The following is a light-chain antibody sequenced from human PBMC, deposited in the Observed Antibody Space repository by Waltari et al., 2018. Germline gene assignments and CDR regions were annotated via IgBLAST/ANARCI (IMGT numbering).Light chain of an antibody. CDR2: DVT. CDR3: SSYISSRIYVV. Sequence: QSALTQPASVSGSPGQSLTISCTGTISDVGTYNHVSWYQQHPGKAPKLMIYDVTKRPSGVSNRFSGSRSGNTTSLTISGLQAEDEADYYCSSYISSRIYVVFGGGTKLTVL. V-gene: IGLV2-14*03. J-gene: IGLJ2*01. CDR1: ISDVGTYNH.